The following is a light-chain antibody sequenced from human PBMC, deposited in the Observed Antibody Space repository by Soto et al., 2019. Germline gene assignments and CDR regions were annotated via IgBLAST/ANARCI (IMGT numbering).Light chain of an antibody. V-gene: IGKV3D-20*02. CDR1: QSVTSTY. CDR2: GAS. CDR3: QQRSDWLPIT. Sequence: VLTQSPGTLSLSPGERATLSYRASQSVTSTYLAWYQQKPGQAPRLLIYGASTRATGIPVRFSGSGSGTDFTLTISSLEPEDFAVYYCQQRSDWLPITFGQGTRLEIK. J-gene: IGKJ5*01.